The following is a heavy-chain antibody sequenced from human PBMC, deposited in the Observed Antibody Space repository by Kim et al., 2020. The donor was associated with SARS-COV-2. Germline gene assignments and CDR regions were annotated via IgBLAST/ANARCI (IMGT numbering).Heavy chain of an antibody. J-gene: IGHJ4*02. D-gene: IGHD3-22*01. CDR3: PRGNYYEISGAAY. V-gene: IGHV4-31*01. CDR2: IYYSGST. CDR1: GCSINSGGYY. Sequence: SETLSLTCTVSGCSINSGGYYWSWIRQHPGKGLEWIVYIYYSGSTYYNPALKSLVTISVDTSKNQYSLKLSSVTAADTAVYYWPRGNYYEISGAAYGGQG.